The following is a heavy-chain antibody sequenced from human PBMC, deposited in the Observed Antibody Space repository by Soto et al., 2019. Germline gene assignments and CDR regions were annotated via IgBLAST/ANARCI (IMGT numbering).Heavy chain of an antibody. D-gene: IGHD3-10*01. V-gene: IGHV3-23*01. CDR3: AKDQYYYGSGSHFDY. CDR1: RFTFSSYA. CDR2: ISGSGGST. Sequence: GGSLRLSCAASRFTFSSYAMSWVRQAPGKGLEWVSAISGSGGSTYYADSVKGRFTISRDNSKNTLYLQMNSLRAEDTAVYYCAKDQYYYGSGSHFDYWGQGTLVTVSS. J-gene: IGHJ4*02.